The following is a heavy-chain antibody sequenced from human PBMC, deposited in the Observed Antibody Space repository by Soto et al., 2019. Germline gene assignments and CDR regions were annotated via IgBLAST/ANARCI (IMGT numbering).Heavy chain of an antibody. CDR2: IGGGGSDT. J-gene: IGHJ5*01. CDR3: AKDAVPYNGKWDWFDS. V-gene: IGHV3-23*01. CDR1: RFTFSDFA. Sequence: DVQLLESGGGLVQPGGSLTLSCAASRFTFSDFAMSWVRQAPGKGLEWVSSIGGGGSDTYYADSVKGRFTISRDNSKNTLYWQMDSLRDEDTAVYYCAKDAVPYNGKWDWFDSWGQGTLVIVPS. D-gene: IGHD1-20*01.